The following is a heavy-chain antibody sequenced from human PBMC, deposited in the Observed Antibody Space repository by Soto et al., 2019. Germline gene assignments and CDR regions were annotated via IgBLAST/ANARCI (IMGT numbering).Heavy chain of an antibody. Sequence: GGSLRLSCAASGFTFSSYAMHWVRQAPGKGLEWVAVISYDGSNKYYADSVKGRFTISRDNSKNTLYLQMNSLRAEDTAVYYCAREHYYGSEFPSGWFDPWGQGTLVTVSS. CDR3: AREHYYGSEFPSGWFDP. CDR2: ISYDGSNK. D-gene: IGHD3-10*01. CDR1: GFTFSSYA. J-gene: IGHJ5*02. V-gene: IGHV3-30-3*01.